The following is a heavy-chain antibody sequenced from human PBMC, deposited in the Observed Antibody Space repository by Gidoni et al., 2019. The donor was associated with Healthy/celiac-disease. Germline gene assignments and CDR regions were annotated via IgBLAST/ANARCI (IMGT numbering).Heavy chain of an antibody. D-gene: IGHD6-19*01. Sequence: QVTFQYSGPLLVTPTATLTPTCTVSVFSLSTARLVVSWIRHSPGKALEWLAHIFSNDEKSYSTSLKSRLTISKDTSKSQVILNMTNMDPVDTATYYCARIQWLVQGPNGKTAGEYYFDYWGQGTLVTVSS. CDR1: VFSLSTARLV. V-gene: IGHV2-26*01. CDR2: IFSNDEK. J-gene: IGHJ4*02. CDR3: ARIQWLVQGPNGKTAGEYYFDY.